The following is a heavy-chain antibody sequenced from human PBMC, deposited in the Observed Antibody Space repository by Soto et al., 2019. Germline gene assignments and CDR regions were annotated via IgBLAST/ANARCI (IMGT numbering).Heavy chain of an antibody. CDR2: ISGSGGST. CDR1: GFTFSSYA. J-gene: IGHJ4*02. D-gene: IGHD3-3*01. Sequence: GGSLRLSCAASGFTFSSYAMIWVRQAPGKGLEWVSAISGSGGSTYYADSVKGRFTVSRDNSKNTLYLQMNSLRAEGTAVYYCAKEERQYYDFWSGYYPFDYWGQGTLVTVS. V-gene: IGHV3-23*01. CDR3: AKEERQYYDFWSGYYPFDY.